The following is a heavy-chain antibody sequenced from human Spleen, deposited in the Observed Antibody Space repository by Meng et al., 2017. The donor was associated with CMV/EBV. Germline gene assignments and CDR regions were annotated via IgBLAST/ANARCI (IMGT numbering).Heavy chain of an antibody. Sequence: SVKVSCKTSRFTFTRSAVQWVRQARGQRLEWIGWIVVGSGNTDYAQKFQKRVSITRDMSTNTAYIDLSSLRSEDTAMYYCAARRHHDYWTGPYEAFDLWGQGTMVTVSS. D-gene: IGHD3/OR15-3a*01. V-gene: IGHV1-58*01. CDR3: AARRHHDYWTGPYEAFDL. J-gene: IGHJ3*01. CDR1: RFTFTRSA. CDR2: IVVGSGNT.